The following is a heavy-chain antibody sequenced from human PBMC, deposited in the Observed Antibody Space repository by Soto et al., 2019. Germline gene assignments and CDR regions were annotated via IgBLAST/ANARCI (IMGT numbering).Heavy chain of an antibody. D-gene: IGHD2-21*01. CDR1: GYTFTSYA. V-gene: IGHV1-3*05. CDR2: INAGNGNT. J-gene: IGHJ4*02. CDR3: ARIERGGADD. Sequence: QVQLVQSGAEEKKPGASVKVSCKASGYTFTSYAMHWVRQAAGQRLELMGWINAGNGNTKYSQKIQGRVTLTRDTSASTDYMELSSLRSEYTAVYYCARIERGGADDWGQGTLVTVSS.